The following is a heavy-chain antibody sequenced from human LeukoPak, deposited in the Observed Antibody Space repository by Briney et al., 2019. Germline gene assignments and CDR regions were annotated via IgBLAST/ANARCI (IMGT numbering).Heavy chain of an antibody. CDR3: ARDLETFGVTMIVGPSGY. J-gene: IGHJ4*02. CDR1: GFTFSNYW. CDR2: IYSGGST. D-gene: IGHD3-22*01. V-gene: IGHV3-66*01. Sequence: PGGSLRLSCAASGFTFSNYWMHWVRQAPGKGLEWVSFIYSGGSTHYADSVKGRFTISRDNSKNSLYLQMNSLRAEDTAVYYCARDLETFGVTMIVGPSGYWGQGTLVTVSS.